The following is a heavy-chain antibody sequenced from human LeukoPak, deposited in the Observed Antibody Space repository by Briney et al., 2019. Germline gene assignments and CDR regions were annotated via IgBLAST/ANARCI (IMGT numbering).Heavy chain of an antibody. V-gene: IGHV3-30*04. CDR3: ARDPFYNYYDSSGGAFDI. CDR1: GFTFSSYA. D-gene: IGHD3-22*01. J-gene: IGHJ3*02. CDR2: ISYDGSNK. Sequence: GGSLRLSCAASGFTFSSYAMHWVRQAPGKGLEWVAVISYDGSNKYYADSVKGRFTISRDNSKNTLYLQMNSLRAEDTAVYYCARDPFYNYYDSSGGAFDIWGQGTMVTVSS.